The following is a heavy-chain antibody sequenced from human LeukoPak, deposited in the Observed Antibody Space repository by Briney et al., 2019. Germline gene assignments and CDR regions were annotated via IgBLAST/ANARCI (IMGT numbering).Heavy chain of an antibody. CDR2: INPNSGGT. J-gene: IGHJ4*02. CDR1: GYTFTGYY. V-gene: IGHV1-2*02. CDR3: AGESCGGDCYDFDY. D-gene: IGHD2-21*02. Sequence: ASLKLSCTASGYTFTGYYIHCVGQAPGQGLEWMGWINPNSGGTNYAQKFQGRVTMTRDTSISTAYMELSRLRSDDTAVYYCAGESCGGDCYDFDYWGQGTLVTVSS.